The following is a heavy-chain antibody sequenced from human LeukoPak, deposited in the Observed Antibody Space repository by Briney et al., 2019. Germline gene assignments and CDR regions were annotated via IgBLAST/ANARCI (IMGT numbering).Heavy chain of an antibody. CDR2: IYSSGST. V-gene: IGHV4-61*02. J-gene: IGHJ3*02. CDR1: GGSISSGSYY. D-gene: IGHD1-26*01. CDR3: ARASLKWDREAFDI. Sequence: KPSETLSLTCTVSGGSISSGSYYWSWIRQPAGKGLEWIGPIYSSGSTNYNPSLESRVTISVDTSKNQFSLKLYSVTAADTAVYYCARASLKWDREAFDIWGQGTMVAVSS.